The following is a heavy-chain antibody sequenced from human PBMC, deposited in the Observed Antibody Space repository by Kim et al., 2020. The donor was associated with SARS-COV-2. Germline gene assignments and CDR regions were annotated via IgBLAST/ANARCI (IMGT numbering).Heavy chain of an antibody. V-gene: IGHV3-9*01. J-gene: IGHJ4*02. CDR2: NSGSI. D-gene: IGHD4-17*01. CDR3: ATVTFDY. Sequence: NSGSIGDDDTVKGLVTISRDNAKNAQYLQMNSLRAEATALYYCATVTFDYWGQGTLVTVSS.